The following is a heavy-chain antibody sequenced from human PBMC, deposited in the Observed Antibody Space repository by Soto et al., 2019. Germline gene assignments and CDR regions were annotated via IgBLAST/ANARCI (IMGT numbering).Heavy chain of an antibody. CDR2: IYSGGST. D-gene: IGHD6-13*01. J-gene: IGHJ5*02. CDR1: GFTVSSNY. Sequence: EVPLVESGGGLIQPGGSLRLSCAASGFTVSSNYMSWVRQAPGKGLEWVSVIYSGGSTYYADSVKGRFTISRDNSKNTLYLHMNSLRAEDTAVYYCARVSSSWYWVDPWGQGTLVTVSS. V-gene: IGHV3-53*01. CDR3: ARVSSSWYWVDP.